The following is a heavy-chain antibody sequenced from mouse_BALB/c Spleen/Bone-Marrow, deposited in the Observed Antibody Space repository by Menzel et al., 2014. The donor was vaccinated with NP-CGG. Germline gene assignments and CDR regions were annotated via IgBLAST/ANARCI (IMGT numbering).Heavy chain of an antibody. J-gene: IGHJ1*01. CDR1: GFTFTDYY. CDR3: ARDRNYDINWYFDV. V-gene: IGHV7-3*02. D-gene: IGHD1-1*01. Sequence: EVKLMESGGGLVLPGGSLRLSCATSGFTFTDYYMSWVRQPPGKALEWLGFIRNKANGYTTEYSASVKGRFTISRDNSQSILYLQMNILRTEDSATYYCARDRNYDINWYFDVWGAGTTVTVSS. CDR2: IRNKANGYTT.